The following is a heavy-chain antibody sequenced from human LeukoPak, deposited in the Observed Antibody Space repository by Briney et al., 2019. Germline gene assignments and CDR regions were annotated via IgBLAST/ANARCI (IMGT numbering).Heavy chain of an antibody. D-gene: IGHD1-26*01. CDR3: ASDSASYSFDY. CDR1: EFTFSSYD. Sequence: PGGSLRLSCAASEFTFSSYDIHWVRQAPGKGLEWVALIWYDGSNKYYADSVKGRFTISRDNSKNTLYLQMNSLRAEDTAIYYCASDSASYSFDYWGQGTLVTVSS. V-gene: IGHV3-33*01. CDR2: IWYDGSNK. J-gene: IGHJ4*02.